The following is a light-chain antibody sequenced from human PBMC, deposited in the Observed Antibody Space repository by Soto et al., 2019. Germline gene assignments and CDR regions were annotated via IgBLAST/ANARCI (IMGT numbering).Light chain of an antibody. CDR2: DAS. Sequence: DIQMTQSPSTLSASVGDRVTIACGASQSISSWLAWYQQTPGKAPKLLIYDASSLESGVPSRFSGSGSGTEFTLTISNLQSEDLAVYYGQQYAKWPPQTFGQGTKVDIK. V-gene: IGKV1-5*01. J-gene: IGKJ1*01. CDR3: QQYAKWPPQT. CDR1: QSISSW.